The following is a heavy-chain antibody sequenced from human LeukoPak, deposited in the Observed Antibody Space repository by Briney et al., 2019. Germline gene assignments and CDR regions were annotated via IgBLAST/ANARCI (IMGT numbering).Heavy chain of an antibody. CDR3: ARVVGSGSSDY. D-gene: IGHD3-10*01. CDR2: ISDSANTI. V-gene: IGHV3-48*03. Sequence: PGGSLRLSCAASGFTFSTFEMNWVRQAPGKGLEWVSYISDSANTIYYADSVKSRYTITRDNAKNSLYLKMNSLRAEGTAVYYCARVVGSGSSDYWGQGTLVTVSS. CDR1: GFTFSTFE. J-gene: IGHJ4*02.